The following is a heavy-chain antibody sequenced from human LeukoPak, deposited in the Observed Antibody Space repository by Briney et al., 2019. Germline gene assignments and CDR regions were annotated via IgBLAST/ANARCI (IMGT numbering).Heavy chain of an antibody. CDR3: ATAAIAVAGTDAFDI. CDR1: GYTLTELS. V-gene: IGHV1-24*01. J-gene: IGHJ3*02. Sequence: ASVKVSFKVSGYTLTELSMHWVRQAPGKGLEWMGGFDPEDGETIYAQKFQGRVTMTEDTSTDTAYMELSSLRSEDTAVYYCATAAIAVAGTDAFDIWGQGTMVTVSS. CDR2: FDPEDGET. D-gene: IGHD6-19*01.